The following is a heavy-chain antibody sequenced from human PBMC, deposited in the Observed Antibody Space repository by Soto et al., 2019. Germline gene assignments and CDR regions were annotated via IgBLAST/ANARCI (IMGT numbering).Heavy chain of an antibody. CDR3: AKGPPSASGYYYMDV. D-gene: IGHD3-10*01. CDR1: GFTLSTYD. V-gene: IGHV3-13*01. J-gene: IGHJ6*03. CDR2: LSYAGDT. Sequence: EVQLVESGGGLVQPGGSLRLSCAASGFTLSTYDMHWVRQATGKGLEWVAALSYAGDTYYPGSVKGRFTVSRESAKNSLYLQMNSLTAGDTDVYYCAKGPPSASGYYYMDVWGKGTTVTVSS.